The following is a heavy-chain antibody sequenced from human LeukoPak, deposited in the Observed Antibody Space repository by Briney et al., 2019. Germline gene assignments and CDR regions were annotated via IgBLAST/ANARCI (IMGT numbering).Heavy chain of an antibody. CDR2: IYHSGST. D-gene: IGHD2-2*01. J-gene: IGHJ6*03. CDR1: GGSISSGGYY. V-gene: IGHV4-30-2*01. Sequence: SQTLSLTCTVSGGSISSGGYYWSWIRQPPGKGLEWIGYIYHSGSTYYNPSLKSRVTISVDRSKNQFSLKLSSVTAADTAVYYCAGKEVPAAKEPTYYYMDVWGKGITVTVSS. CDR3: AGKEVPAAKEPTYYYMDV.